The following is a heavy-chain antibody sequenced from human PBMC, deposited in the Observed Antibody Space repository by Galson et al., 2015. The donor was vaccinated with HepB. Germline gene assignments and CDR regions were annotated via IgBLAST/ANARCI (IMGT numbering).Heavy chain of an antibody. CDR3: ARGRRVVVAATRFDY. J-gene: IGHJ4*02. CDR2: INPSGGST. Sequence: SVKVSCKASGYTFTSYSMHWVRQAPGQGLEWMGIINPSGGSTSYAQKFQGRVTMTRDTSTSTVYMELSSLRSEDTAVYYCARGRRVVVAATRFDYWGQGTLVTVSS. D-gene: IGHD2-15*01. V-gene: IGHV1-46*01. CDR1: GYTFTSYS.